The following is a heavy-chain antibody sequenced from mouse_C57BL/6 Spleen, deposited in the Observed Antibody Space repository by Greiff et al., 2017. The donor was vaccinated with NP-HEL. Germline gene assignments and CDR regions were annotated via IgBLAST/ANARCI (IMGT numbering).Heavy chain of an antibody. CDR1: GFTFSDYY. Sequence: EVMLVESEGGLVQPGSSMKLSCTASGFTFSDYYMAWVRQVPEKGLEWVANINYDGSSTYYLDSLKSRFIISRDNAKNILYLQMSSLKSEDTATYYCARVDLLWLHYYAMDYWGQGTSVTVSS. D-gene: IGHD2-1*01. J-gene: IGHJ4*01. CDR3: ARVDLLWLHYYAMDY. V-gene: IGHV5-16*01. CDR2: INYDGSST.